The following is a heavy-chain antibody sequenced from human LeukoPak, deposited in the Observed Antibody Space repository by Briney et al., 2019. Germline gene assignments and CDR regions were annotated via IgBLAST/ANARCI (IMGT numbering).Heavy chain of an antibody. V-gene: IGHV1-8*01. CDR2: MNPNSGNT. CDR1: GYTFTSYD. D-gene: IGHD3-3*01. Sequence: ASVKVSCKASGYTFTSYDINWVRQATGQGLEWMGWMNPNSGNTGYAQKFQGRVTITTDESTSTDYMELSSLRSEDTAVYYCARTIFGVAGWFDPWGQGTLVTVSS. J-gene: IGHJ5*02. CDR3: ARTIFGVAGWFDP.